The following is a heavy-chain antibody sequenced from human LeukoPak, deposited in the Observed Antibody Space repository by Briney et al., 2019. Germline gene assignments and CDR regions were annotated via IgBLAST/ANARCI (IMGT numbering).Heavy chain of an antibody. CDR3: AKDRAYYSDSSGYYLVRAYDY. CDR1: GFTFSSYG. V-gene: IGHV3-23*01. J-gene: IGHJ4*02. CDR2: ISGSGGST. D-gene: IGHD3-22*01. Sequence: GGSLRLSCAASGFTFSSYGMSWVRQAPGKGLEWVSGISGSGGSTFYADSVKGRFTISRDNSKNTLYLQMNSLRAEDTAVYYCAKDRAYYSDSSGYYLVRAYDYWGQGTLVTVSS.